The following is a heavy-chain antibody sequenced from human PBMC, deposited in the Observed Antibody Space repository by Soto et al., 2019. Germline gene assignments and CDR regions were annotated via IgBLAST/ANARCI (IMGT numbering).Heavy chain of an antibody. J-gene: IGHJ6*03. CDR3: ARRGRGSELRYFDWLPYYYYYMDV. D-gene: IGHD3-9*01. CDR2: IKQDGSEK. V-gene: IGHV3-7*01. CDR1: GFTFSSYW. Sequence: GGSLRLSCAASGFTFSSYWMSWVRQAPGKGLEWVANIKQDGSEKYYVDSVKGRFTISRDNAKNSLYLQMNSLRAEDTAVYYCARRGRGSELRYFDWLPYYYYYMDVWGKGTTVTVSS.